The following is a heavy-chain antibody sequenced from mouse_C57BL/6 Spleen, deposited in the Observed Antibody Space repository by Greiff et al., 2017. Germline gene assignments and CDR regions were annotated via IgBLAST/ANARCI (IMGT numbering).Heavy chain of an antibody. J-gene: IGHJ2*01. D-gene: IGHD2-4*01. Sequence: ESGPGLVKPSQSLSLTCSVTGYSITSGYYWNWIRQFPGNKLEWMGYISYDGSNNYNPSLKNRISITRDTSKNQFFLKLNSVTTEDTATYYCATGDDYDENFDYWGQGTTLTVSS. CDR1: GYSITSGYY. V-gene: IGHV3-6*01. CDR3: ATGDDYDENFDY. CDR2: ISYDGSN.